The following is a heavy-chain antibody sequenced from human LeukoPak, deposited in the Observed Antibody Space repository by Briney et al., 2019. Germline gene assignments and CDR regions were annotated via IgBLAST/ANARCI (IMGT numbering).Heavy chain of an antibody. Sequence: PSETLSLTCTVSGGSISSYYWSWIRQPPGKGLEWIGYTYTSGSTNYNPSLKSRVTISVDTSKNQFSLKLSSVTAADTAVYYCARHNDYSNEIDYWGQGTLVTVSS. CDR1: GGSISSYY. CDR2: TYTSGST. CDR3: ARHNDYSNEIDY. J-gene: IGHJ4*02. V-gene: IGHV4-4*09. D-gene: IGHD4-11*01.